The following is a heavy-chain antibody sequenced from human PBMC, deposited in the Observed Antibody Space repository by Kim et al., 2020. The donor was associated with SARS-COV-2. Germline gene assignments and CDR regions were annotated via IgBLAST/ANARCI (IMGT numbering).Heavy chain of an antibody. CDR3: ARVYGSGFDP. CDR1: GGSISSSSYY. Sequence: SETLSLTCTVSGGSISSSSYYWGWIRQPPGKGLEWIGSIYYSGSTYYNPSLKSRVTISVDTSKNQFSLKLSSVTAADTAVYYCARVYGSGFDPWGQGTLVTVSS. D-gene: IGHD3-10*01. V-gene: IGHV4-39*01. CDR2: IYYSGST. J-gene: IGHJ5*02.